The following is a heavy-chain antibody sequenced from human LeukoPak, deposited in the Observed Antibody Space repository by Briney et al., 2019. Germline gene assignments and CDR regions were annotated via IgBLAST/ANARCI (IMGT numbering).Heavy chain of an antibody. CDR2: IKEDGGEK. J-gene: IGHJ5*02. V-gene: IGHV3-7*01. D-gene: IGHD4-17*01. Sequence: PGGSLRLSCAVSEFSVSSNYMNWVRQAPGKGLEWVANIKEDGGEKYYVDSVKGRFTISRDNAKKSLSLQMNSLRVEDTAVYYCVTLTTWFDPWGQGTLVTVSS. CDR1: EFSVSSNY. CDR3: VTLTTWFDP.